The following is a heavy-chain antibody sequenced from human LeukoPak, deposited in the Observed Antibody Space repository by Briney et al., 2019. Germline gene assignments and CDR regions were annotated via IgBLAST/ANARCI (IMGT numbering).Heavy chain of an antibody. CDR1: GFTVTTKS. CDR3: AKDRWYTAMGLFDY. V-gene: IGHV3-53*04. D-gene: IGHD5-18*01. CDR2: IYGGDST. J-gene: IGHJ4*02. Sequence: PRRSLTLSCAASGFTVTTKSMNWVRPAPGKGLEWVSVIYGGDSTYYAGSGKGRFTISRRNSKNTLYLQMNSLRTEDTAVYYCAKDRWYTAMGLFDYWGQGTLVTVSS.